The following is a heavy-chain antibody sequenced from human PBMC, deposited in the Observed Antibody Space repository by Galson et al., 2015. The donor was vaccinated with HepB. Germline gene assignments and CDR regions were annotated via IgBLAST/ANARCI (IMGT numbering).Heavy chain of an antibody. Sequence: QPPGKGLEWIGSIYYSGSTYYNPSLKSRVTISVDTSKNQFSLKLSSVTAADTAVYYCARHRGKYYYGSGSPVYNWFDPWGQGTLVTVSS. J-gene: IGHJ5*02. CDR3: ARHRGKYYYGSGSPVYNWFDP. D-gene: IGHD3-10*01. CDR2: IYYSGST. V-gene: IGHV4-39*01.